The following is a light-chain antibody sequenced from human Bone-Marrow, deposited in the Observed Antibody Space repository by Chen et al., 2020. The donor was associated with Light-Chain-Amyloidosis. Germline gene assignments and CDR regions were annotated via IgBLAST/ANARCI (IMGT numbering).Light chain of an antibody. Sequence: DVVLTQSPLSLPVILGQPASISCRSSQSLVYSDGNSYLNWFQQWPGQSPRRLIYKASTRDYGVPDNVSASASGTDFTLMISRVEADEVGVYYCMQGTHWPWTFGQGTKVEI. CDR3: MQGTHWPWT. J-gene: IGKJ1*01. V-gene: IGKV2-30*01. CDR1: QSLVYSDGNSY. CDR2: KAS.